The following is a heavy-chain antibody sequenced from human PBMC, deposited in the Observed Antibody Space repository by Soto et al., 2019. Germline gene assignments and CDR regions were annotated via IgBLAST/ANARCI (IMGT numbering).Heavy chain of an antibody. CDR2: INHSGST. CDR1: GGSFSGYY. J-gene: IGHJ5*02. D-gene: IGHD6-25*01. CDR3: ARRSAAGP. V-gene: IGHV4-34*01. Sequence: QVQLQQWGAGLLKPSETLSLTCAVYGGSFSGYYWSWIRQPPGKGLEWIGEINHSGSTNYNPSLKRRVTISVDPSKNQFSLKLSSVTAADPAVYYCARRSAAGPWGQGTLVTVSS.